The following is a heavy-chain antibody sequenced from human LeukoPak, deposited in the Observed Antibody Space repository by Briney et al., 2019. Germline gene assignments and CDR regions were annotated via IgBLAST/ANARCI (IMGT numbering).Heavy chain of an antibody. V-gene: IGHV3-30*02. CDR3: VLPGLGGVIY. J-gene: IGHJ4*02. CDR2: IRYDGSNK. Sequence: GGSLRLFCAASGFTFSSYGMHWVRQAPGKGLEWVAFIRYDGSNKYYADSVKGRFTISRDNSKNTLYLQMNSLRAEDTAVYYCVLPGLGGVIYWGQGTLVTVSS. CDR1: GFTFSSYG. D-gene: IGHD3-16*01.